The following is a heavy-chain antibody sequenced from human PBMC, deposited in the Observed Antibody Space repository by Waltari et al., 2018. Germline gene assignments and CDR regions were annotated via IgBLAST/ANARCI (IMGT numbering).Heavy chain of an antibody. CDR1: GFTFSSYA. D-gene: IGHD2-15*01. CDR2: ISYDGSDK. Sequence: QVQLVESGGGVVQPGRSLRLSCAASGFTFSSYAMSWVRQAPGKVLEWVALISYDGSDKYYADSVKGRFTISRDNSKNTLYLQMNSLGAEDTAVYYCARGVVVAAPPDYWGQGTLVTVSS. J-gene: IGHJ4*02. V-gene: IGHV3-30*01. CDR3: ARGVVVAAPPDY.